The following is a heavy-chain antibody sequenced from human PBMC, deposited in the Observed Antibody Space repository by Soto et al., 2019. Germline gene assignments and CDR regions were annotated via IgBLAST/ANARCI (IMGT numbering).Heavy chain of an antibody. V-gene: IGHV6-1*01. CDR1: GDSVSSNSAA. D-gene: IGHD3-3*01. Sequence: SQTLSLTCAISGDSVSSNSAAWNWIRQSPSRGLEWLGRTYYRSKWYNDYAVSVKSRITINPDTSKNQFSLQLNSVTPEDTAVYYCARDRGYDFWSGSDAFDIWGQGTRVTVSS. J-gene: IGHJ3*02. CDR2: TYYRSKWYN. CDR3: ARDRGYDFWSGSDAFDI.